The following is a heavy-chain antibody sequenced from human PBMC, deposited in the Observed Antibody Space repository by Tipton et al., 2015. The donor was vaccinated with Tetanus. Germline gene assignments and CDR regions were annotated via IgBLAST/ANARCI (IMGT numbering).Heavy chain of an antibody. J-gene: IGHJ6*02. Sequence: LSLTCTVSGGSIINTTWLTWIRQPPGKGLEWIGEINYDGSTNYSPSLKSRVTLSLDTTKKQVSLKLSSVTAADTAVYYCARGDYYGSGTYDVWGQGTTVTVPS. D-gene: IGHD3-10*01. V-gene: IGHV4-4*02. CDR1: GGSIINTTW. CDR3: ARGDYYGSGTYDV. CDR2: INYDGST.